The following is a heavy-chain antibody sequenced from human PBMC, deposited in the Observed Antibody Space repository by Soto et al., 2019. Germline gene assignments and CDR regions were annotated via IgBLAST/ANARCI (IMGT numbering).Heavy chain of an antibody. J-gene: IGHJ3*02. CDR2: ISYDGSNK. V-gene: IGHV3-30*18. CDR1: GFTFSSYG. D-gene: IGHD3-22*01. Sequence: PGGSLRLSCAASGFTFSSYGMHWVRQAPGKGLEWVAVISYDGSNKYYADSVKGRFTISRDNSKNTLYLQMNSLRAEDTAVYYCAKVGPMIVAHRSAFDIWGQGTMVTVSS. CDR3: AKVGPMIVAHRSAFDI.